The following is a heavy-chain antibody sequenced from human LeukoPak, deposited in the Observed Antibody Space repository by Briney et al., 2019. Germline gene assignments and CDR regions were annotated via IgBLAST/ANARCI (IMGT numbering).Heavy chain of an antibody. D-gene: IGHD3-22*01. V-gene: IGHV1-69*05. CDR2: IIPIFGTA. CDR1: GGTFSSYA. J-gene: IGHJ4*02. CDR3: ARHLLIHYDSSGLDY. Sequence: SVKVSCKASGGTFSSYAISLVRQAPGQGLEWMGRIIPIFGTANYAQKFQGRVTITTDESTSTAYMELSSLRSEDTAVYYCARHLLIHYDSSGLDYWGQGTLVTVSS.